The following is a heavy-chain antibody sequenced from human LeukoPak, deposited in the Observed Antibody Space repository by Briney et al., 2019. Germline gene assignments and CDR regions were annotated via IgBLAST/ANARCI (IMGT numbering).Heavy chain of an antibody. CDR3: ARVMRRTYYDYVWGSYRRPTYFDY. V-gene: IGHV4-39*07. CDR2: IYYSGST. Sequence: SETLSLTCTVSGGSISSSGYYWGWIRQPPGKGLEWIGSIYYSGSTYCNPSLKSRATISVDTSKNQFSLKLSSVTAADTAVYYCARVMRRTYYDYVWGSYRRPTYFDYWGQGTLVTVSS. J-gene: IGHJ4*02. CDR1: GGSISSSGYY. D-gene: IGHD3-16*02.